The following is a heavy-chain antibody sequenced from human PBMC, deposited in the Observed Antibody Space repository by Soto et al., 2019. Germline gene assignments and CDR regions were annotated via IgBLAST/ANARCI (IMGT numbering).Heavy chain of an antibody. D-gene: IGHD6-13*01. CDR3: ARPKQPHYYSYCMDV. CDR2: IYPGDSDT. V-gene: IGHV5-51*01. Sequence: GAALKISWKGSGYSFTSYWIGWVRQMPGKGLEWRGIIYPGDSDTRYSPSFQGQVTISADKSISTAYLQWSSLKASDTAMYYCARPKQPHYYSYCMDVWGQGTTVTVSS. J-gene: IGHJ6*02. CDR1: GYSFTSYW.